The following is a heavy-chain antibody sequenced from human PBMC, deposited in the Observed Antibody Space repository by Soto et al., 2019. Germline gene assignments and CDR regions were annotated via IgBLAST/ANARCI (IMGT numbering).Heavy chain of an antibody. CDR1: ELTFSRYA. D-gene: IGHD6-19*01. CDR2: ISGSGENT. Sequence: EVQLLESGGGLVQPGGSLRLSCAASELTFSRYAMSWVRQAPGKGLEWVSGISGSGENTYYADSVKGRFTISRDKSKNTLFLQANSLRAEDTAVYYCAKETGVSGWYFIFAHWGQGTLVTVSS. J-gene: IGHJ4*02. CDR3: AKETGVSGWYFIFAH. V-gene: IGHV3-23*01.